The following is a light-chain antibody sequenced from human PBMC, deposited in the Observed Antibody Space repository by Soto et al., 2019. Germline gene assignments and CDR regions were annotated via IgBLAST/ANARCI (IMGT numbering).Light chain of an antibody. CDR1: QSVSNNY. CDR2: GAS. CDR3: QQYGSSGT. V-gene: IGKV3-20*01. Sequence: EIVLTLTPGTLSLSPGERATLSCRASQSVSNNYLAWYQQKPGQAPRLLIYGASNRATGIPDRFSGSGSGTDFTLTISRMEPEDFAVYYCQQYGSSGTFGQGTKVDTK. J-gene: IGKJ1*01.